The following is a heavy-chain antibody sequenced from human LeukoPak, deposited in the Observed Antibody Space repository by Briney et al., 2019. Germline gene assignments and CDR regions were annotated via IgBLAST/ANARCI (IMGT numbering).Heavy chain of an antibody. CDR2: ISAYNGNT. Sequence: ASVKVSCKASGYTFTSYGISWVRQAPGQGLEWMGWISAYNGNTNYAQKLQGRVTMTTDTSTSTAYMELRSLRSDDTAVYYCASFLIGLSAFDIWGQGTMVTVSS. CDR1: GYTFTSYG. D-gene: IGHD2/OR15-2a*01. J-gene: IGHJ3*02. V-gene: IGHV1-18*01. CDR3: ASFLIGLSAFDI.